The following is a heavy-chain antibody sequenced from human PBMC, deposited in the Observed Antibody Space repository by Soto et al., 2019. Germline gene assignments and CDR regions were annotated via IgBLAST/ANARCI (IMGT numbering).Heavy chain of an antibody. D-gene: IGHD2-15*01. CDR1: GGSISSSY. CDR3: ARDKYCSGGSCRKNWFDP. CDR2: IYDDGSA. J-gene: IGHJ5*02. Sequence: SETLSLTCTVSGGSISSSYWSWIRQPPGKGLEWLAYIYDDGSANYNPSLKSRATISLDMSKNQFSLKLTSVTAADTAVYYCARDKYCSGGSCRKNWFDPWGQGTLVTVS. V-gene: IGHV4-59*01.